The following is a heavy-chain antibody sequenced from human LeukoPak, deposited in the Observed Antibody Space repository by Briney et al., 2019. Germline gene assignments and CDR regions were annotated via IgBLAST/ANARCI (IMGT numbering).Heavy chain of an antibody. CDR2: IYYSGST. CDR3: ARGFGFRTPTTVTTLAY. D-gene: IGHD4-17*01. J-gene: IGHJ4*02. CDR1: GGSISSGGYY. Sequence: SETLSLTCTVSGGSISSGGYYWSWIRQHPGKGLEWIGYIYYSGSTYYNPSLKSRVTISVDTSKNQFSLKLCSVTAADTAVYYCARGFGFRTPTTVTTLAYWGQGTLVTVSS. V-gene: IGHV4-31*03.